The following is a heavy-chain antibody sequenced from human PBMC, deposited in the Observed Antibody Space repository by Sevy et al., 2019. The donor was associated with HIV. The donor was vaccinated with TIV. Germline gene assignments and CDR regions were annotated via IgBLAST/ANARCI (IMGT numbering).Heavy chain of an antibody. CDR1: GGTFSSYA. D-gene: IGHD3-10*01. J-gene: IGHJ4*02. CDR3: ARAIVGSGSYYNNPLYYFDY. Sequence: ASVKVSCKASGGTFSSYAISWVRQAPGQGLEWMGGIIPIFGTANYAQKFQGRVTITADESTSTAYMELSSLRSEDTAWYYCARAIVGSGSYYNNPLYYFDYWGQGTLVTVSS. V-gene: IGHV1-69*13. CDR2: IIPIFGTA.